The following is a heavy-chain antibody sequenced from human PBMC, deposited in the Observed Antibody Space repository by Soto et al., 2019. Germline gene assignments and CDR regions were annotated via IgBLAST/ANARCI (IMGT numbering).Heavy chain of an antibody. J-gene: IGHJ6*02. V-gene: IGHV3-48*02. CDR3: ARLYYDYV. CDR2: IDYSSDTI. Sequence: VGSGFAVGSQGIKCVRRAPGKGLKRIAYIDYSSDTISYADSVKSRFTISRDNAKNSLYLQMNSLRDEDTAVYYCARLYYDYVWGQGTTVTLS. D-gene: IGHD3-3*01. CDR1: GFAVGSQG.